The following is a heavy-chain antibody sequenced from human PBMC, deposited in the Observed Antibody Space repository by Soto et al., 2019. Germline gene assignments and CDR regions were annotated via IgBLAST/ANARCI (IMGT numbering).Heavy chain of an antibody. D-gene: IGHD4-17*01. CDR1: GDSVSSNSAA. Sequence: SQTLSLTCAISGDSVSSNSAAWNWIRQSPSRGLEWLGRTYYRSKWYNDYAVSVKSRITINPDTSKNQFSLQLNSVTPEDTAVYYCARLSDYGATARIAYYFDYWGQGTLVTVSS. CDR3: ARLSDYGATARIAYYFDY. CDR2: TYYRSKWYN. V-gene: IGHV6-1*01. J-gene: IGHJ4*02.